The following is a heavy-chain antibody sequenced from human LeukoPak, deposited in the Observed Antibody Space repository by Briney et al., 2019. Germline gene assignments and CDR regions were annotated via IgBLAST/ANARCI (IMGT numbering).Heavy chain of an antibody. CDR3: TTAPAAFDI. CDR2: IKSKTDGGTT. CDR1: GFTFSNAW. Sequence: PGGSLRLSCTASGFTFSNAWMSWVRQAPGKGLKGVGRIKSKTDGGTTDYAAPVKDRCTISRDDSKDTLFLQMNSLKIEDTAVYYCTTAPAAFDIWGQGTMVTVSS. J-gene: IGHJ3*02. V-gene: IGHV3-15*01.